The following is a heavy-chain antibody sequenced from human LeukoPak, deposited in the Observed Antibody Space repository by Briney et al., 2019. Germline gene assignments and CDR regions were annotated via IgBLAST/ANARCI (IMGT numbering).Heavy chain of an antibody. CDR1: GGSISGYY. D-gene: IGHD3-22*01. Sequence: PSETLSLTCTVSGGSISGYYWNWIRQPAGKGLEWIGRMYSSGSTSYNPSPTSRVTMSVDTSENQFSLNLNSVTAADTAFYYCARGRAYYDSSGFFNYWGQGILVTVSS. V-gene: IGHV4-4*07. CDR2: MYSSGST. CDR3: ARGRAYYDSSGFFNY. J-gene: IGHJ4*02.